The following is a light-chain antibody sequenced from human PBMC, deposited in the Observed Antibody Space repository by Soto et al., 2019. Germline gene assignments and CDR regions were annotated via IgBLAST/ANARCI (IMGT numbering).Light chain of an antibody. CDR2: DAS. CDR1: QNINNY. J-gene: IGKJ1*01. V-gene: IGKV1-33*01. Sequence: DIQMTQSPSSLSASVGDRVTITCQASQNINNYLNWYQQKPGRAPKLLIYDASNLEAGVPSRFRGSGSGTEFTLTISSLQPDDFATYYCLTAFGQGTKVDIK. CDR3: LTA.